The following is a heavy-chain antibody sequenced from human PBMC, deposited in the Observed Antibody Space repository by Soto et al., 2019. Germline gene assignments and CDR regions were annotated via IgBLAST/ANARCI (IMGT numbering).Heavy chain of an antibody. D-gene: IGHD2-21*01. CDR3: ARGTRYGYCGGDCYPEYFQH. CDR2: ISPCGGST. V-gene: IGHV1-46*03. Sequence: ASVKVSCKASGYTFISYGISWVRQAPGQGLEWMGIISPCGGSTSYAQTFQGRVTMTTDTSTSTVYMELSSLRSEDTAVYYCARGTRYGYCGGDCYPEYFQHWGQGTLVTVSS. J-gene: IGHJ1*01. CDR1: GYTFISYG.